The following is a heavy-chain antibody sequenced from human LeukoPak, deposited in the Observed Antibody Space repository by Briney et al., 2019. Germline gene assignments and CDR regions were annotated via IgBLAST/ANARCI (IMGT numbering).Heavy chain of an antibody. Sequence: PSQTLSLTCAVSGGSISSGGYSWSWIRQPPGKGLEWIGYIYHSGSTYYNPSLKSLVTISVDRSKNQFSLKLSSVTAADTAVYYCARASGGFGELLFDYWSQGTLVTVSS. CDR3: ARASGGFGELLFDY. CDR1: GGSISSGGYS. CDR2: IYHSGST. D-gene: IGHD3-10*01. J-gene: IGHJ4*02. V-gene: IGHV4-30-2*01.